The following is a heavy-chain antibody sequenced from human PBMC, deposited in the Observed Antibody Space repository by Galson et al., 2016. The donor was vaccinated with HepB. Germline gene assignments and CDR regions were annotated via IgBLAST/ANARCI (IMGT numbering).Heavy chain of an antibody. D-gene: IGHD1-26*01. V-gene: IGHV4-61*01. CDR3: ARDQNGSYMAY. Sequence: SETLSLTCGVSGGSIGSDNYYWTWIRQPPGKGLEWIGFSQHSGNTNCNPSLKSRVTISVDTSKNQFSLKMTSVTAADTAVYYCARDQNGSYMAYWGLGTLVTVSS. J-gene: IGHJ4*02. CDR1: GGSIGSDNYY. CDR2: SQHSGNT.